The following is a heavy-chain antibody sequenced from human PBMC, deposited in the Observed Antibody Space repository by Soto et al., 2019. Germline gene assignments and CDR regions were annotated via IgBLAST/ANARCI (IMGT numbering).Heavy chain of an antibody. CDR1: GGSISSGGYS. J-gene: IGHJ6*02. CDR2: IYHSGST. D-gene: IGHD4-4*01. CDR3: ASRLSSNYMYYYGMDV. V-gene: IGHV4-30-2*01. Sequence: QLQLQESGSGLVKPSQTLSLTCAVSGGSISSGGYSWSWIRQPPGKGLEWIGYIYHSGSTYYNPSLQSRVPISVDRSKNQLSLKLSSVTAADTAVYYCASRLSSNYMYYYGMDVWGQGTTVTVSS.